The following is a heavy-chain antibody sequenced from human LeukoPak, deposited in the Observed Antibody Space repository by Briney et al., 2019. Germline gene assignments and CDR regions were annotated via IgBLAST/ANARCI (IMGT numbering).Heavy chain of an antibody. CDR1: GYTFTSYA. D-gene: IGHD6-19*01. Sequence: GASVKVSCKASGYTFTSYAMHWVRQAPGQRLEWMGWINAGNGNTKYSQKFQGRVTITRDTSASTAYMELSSLRSEDTAVYYCARLVEQWLVVQPDLTDYWGQGTLVTVSS. CDR3: ARLVEQWLVVQPDLTDY. J-gene: IGHJ4*02. CDR2: INAGNGNT. V-gene: IGHV1-3*01.